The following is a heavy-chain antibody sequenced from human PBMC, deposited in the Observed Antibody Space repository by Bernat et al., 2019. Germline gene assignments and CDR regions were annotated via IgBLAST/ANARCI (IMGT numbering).Heavy chain of an antibody. Sequence: QVQLVESGGGVVQPGRSLRLSCAASGFTFSSYAMHWVRQAPGKGLEWVAVISYDGSNKYYADSVKGRFTISRDNSKNTLYLQMNSLRAEDTAVYYCARDRRAYSSSWYRMFDPWGQGTLVTVSS. D-gene: IGHD6-13*01. V-gene: IGHV3-30-3*01. CDR1: GFTFSSYA. CDR2: ISYDGSNK. J-gene: IGHJ5*02. CDR3: ARDRRAYSSSWYRMFDP.